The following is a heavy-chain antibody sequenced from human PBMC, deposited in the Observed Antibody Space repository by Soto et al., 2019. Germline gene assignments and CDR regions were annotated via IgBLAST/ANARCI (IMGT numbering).Heavy chain of an antibody. CDR1: GYTFTNYG. Sequence: ASVKVSCKASGYTFTNYGISWVRQAPGQGLEWMGWISGYNGNTNYAQQFQGRVTMTTDTSTSTAYMELRSLRSDDTAIYYCARDLGYYASGAFDHWGQGTLVTVSS. J-gene: IGHJ4*02. D-gene: IGHD3-10*01. CDR2: ISGYNGNT. V-gene: IGHV1-18*01. CDR3: ARDLGYYASGAFDH.